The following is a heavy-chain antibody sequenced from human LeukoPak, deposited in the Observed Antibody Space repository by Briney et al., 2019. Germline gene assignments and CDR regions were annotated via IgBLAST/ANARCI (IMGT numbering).Heavy chain of an antibody. CDR3: ARDIAAAGLEDYGMDV. CDR2: IWYDGSNK. Sequence: GGSLRLSCAASGFTFSSYGMHWVRQAPGKGLEWVAVIWYDGSNKYYADSVKGRFTISRDNSKNTLYLQMNSLRAEDTAVYYCARDIAAAGLEDYGMDVWGQGTTVTVSS. V-gene: IGHV3-33*01. J-gene: IGHJ6*02. CDR1: GFTFSSYG. D-gene: IGHD6-13*01.